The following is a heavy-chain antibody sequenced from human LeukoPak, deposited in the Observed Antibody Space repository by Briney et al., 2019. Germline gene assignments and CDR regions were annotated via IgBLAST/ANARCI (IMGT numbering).Heavy chain of an antibody. Sequence: GGSLRLSCSASGFTFINYSMNWVRQAPGKGLEWVSSISSSSGYRYYADSVKGRLTISRDNAKNSLYLQMNSLRAEDTAVYYCARGGAFYYYMDVWGKGTTVTVSS. D-gene: IGHD4/OR15-4a*01. CDR3: ARGGAFYYYMDV. J-gene: IGHJ6*03. CDR1: GFTFINYS. CDR2: ISSSSGYR. V-gene: IGHV3-21*01.